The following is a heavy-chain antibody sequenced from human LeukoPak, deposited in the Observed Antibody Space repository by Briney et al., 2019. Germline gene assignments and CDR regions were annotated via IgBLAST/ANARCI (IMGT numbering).Heavy chain of an antibody. J-gene: IGHJ5*02. CDR3: ASDTGYEFDP. V-gene: IGHV4-4*07. CDR2: IYTSGST. Sequence: PSETPSLTCTVSGGSISSYYWSWIRQPAGKGLEWIGRIYTSGSTDCNPSLKSRVTMSVDTSKNQFSLKLSSVTAADTAVYYCASDTGYEFDPWGQGTLVTVSS. D-gene: IGHD5-12*01. CDR1: GGSISSYY.